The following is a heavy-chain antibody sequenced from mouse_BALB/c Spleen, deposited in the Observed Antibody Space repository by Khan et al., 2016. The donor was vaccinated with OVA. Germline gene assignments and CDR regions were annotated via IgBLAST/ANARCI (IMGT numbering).Heavy chain of an antibody. CDR1: GYTLTSYW. D-gene: IGHD2-1*01. J-gene: IGHJ2*01. V-gene: IGHV1S81*02. CDR3: ARLLINFGY. Sequence: QVQLQQPGAELVNPGASVNLSCKASGYTLTSYWMHWVKQRPGQGLEWIGEINPSNGRTNYNEKFKSKATLTVDKSSSTAYMQLSSPTSEDSAVYYFARLLINFGYWGQGTTLTVSS. CDR2: INPSNGRT.